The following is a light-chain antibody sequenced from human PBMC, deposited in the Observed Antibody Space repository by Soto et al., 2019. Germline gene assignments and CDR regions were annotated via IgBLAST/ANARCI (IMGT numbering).Light chain of an antibody. CDR2: AAS. CDR3: QQSYSTPPT. J-gene: IGKJ1*01. CDR1: QSISSY. V-gene: IGKV1-39*01. Sequence: DIQMTQSPSSVSASVGDRVTITCLASQSISSYLNWYQQKPGKAPKLLIYAASSLQSGVPSRFSGSGSGTDFTLTISSLQPEDFATYYCQQSYSTPPTFGQGTKVDI.